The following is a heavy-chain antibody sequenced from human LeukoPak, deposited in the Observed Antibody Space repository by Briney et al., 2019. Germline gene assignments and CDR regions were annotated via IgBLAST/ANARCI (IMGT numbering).Heavy chain of an antibody. J-gene: IGHJ4*02. V-gene: IGHV4-39*07. CDR2: IYYSGST. D-gene: IGHD6-19*01. CDR1: GGSISSSSYY. Sequence: SETLSLTCTVSGGSISSSSYYWGWIRQTPGKGLEWIGSIYYSGSTYYNPSLKSRVTISVDTSKNQFSLKLSSVTAADTAVYYCARVWAGQWLVDYWGQGTLVTVSS. CDR3: ARVWAGQWLVDY.